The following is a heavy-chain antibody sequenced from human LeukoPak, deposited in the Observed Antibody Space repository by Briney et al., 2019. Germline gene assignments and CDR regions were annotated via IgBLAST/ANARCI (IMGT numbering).Heavy chain of an antibody. CDR3: ARRSGWYGIDY. J-gene: IGHJ4*02. CDR1: GGSITSHY. V-gene: IGHV4-59*08. D-gene: IGHD6-19*01. CDR2: IQDSGST. Sequence: NPSETLSLTCTVSGGSITSHYWTWLRQPPGKGLERIGYIQDSGSTNYNPSLKNRVTISIDTSKSQFSLKLSSVTAADTAVYYCARRSGWYGIDYWGQGTLVTVSS.